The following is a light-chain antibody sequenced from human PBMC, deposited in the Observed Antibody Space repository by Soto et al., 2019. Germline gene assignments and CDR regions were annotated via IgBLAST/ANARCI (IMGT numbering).Light chain of an antibody. CDR2: DAS. CDR1: QSVSSSY. CDR3: LQPSYLIP. Sequence: GEIATLSCRASQSVSSSYLAWYQQKPGQAPRLLIYDASHRATGIPVRFSVIRAESGFTLTFAILEPEEIRVYYCLQPSYLIPFAQGTRLEI. J-gene: IGKJ5*01. V-gene: IGKV3D-20*02.